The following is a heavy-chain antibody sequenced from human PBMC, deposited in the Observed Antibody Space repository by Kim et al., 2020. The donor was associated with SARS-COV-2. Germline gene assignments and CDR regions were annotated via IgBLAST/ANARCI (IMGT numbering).Heavy chain of an antibody. V-gene: IGHV3-33*06. Sequence: GGSLRLSCAASGFTFSSYGMHWVRQAPGKGLEWVAVIWYDGSNKYYADSVKGRFTISRDNSKNTLYLQMNSLRAEDTAVYYCAKPPYYYDSSGYYYGSYYYYGMYVSGHGPTVTVSS. D-gene: IGHD3-22*01. CDR3: AKPPYYYDSSGYYYGSYYYYGMYV. CDR1: GFTFSSYG. CDR2: IWYDGSNK. J-gene: IGHJ6*02.